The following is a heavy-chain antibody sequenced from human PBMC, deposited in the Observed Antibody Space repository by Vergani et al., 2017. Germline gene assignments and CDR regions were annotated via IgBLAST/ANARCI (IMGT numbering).Heavy chain of an antibody. D-gene: IGHD2-8*01. Sequence: QVQLVESGGGVVQPGRSLRLSCAASGFTFSSYAMHWVRQAPGKGLEWVAVISYDGSNKYYADSVKGRFTISRDNSKNTLYLQMNSLRAEDTAVYYCAKPPTPYCTNGVCWGQGTLVTVSS. J-gene: IGHJ4*02. CDR3: AKPPTPYCTNGVC. CDR1: GFTFSSYA. CDR2: ISYDGSNK. V-gene: IGHV3-30-3*02.